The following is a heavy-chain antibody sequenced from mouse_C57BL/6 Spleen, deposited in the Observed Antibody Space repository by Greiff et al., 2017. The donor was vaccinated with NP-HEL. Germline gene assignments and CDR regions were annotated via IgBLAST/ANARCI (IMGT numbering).Heavy chain of an antibody. CDR3: ARLGVTTDYAMDY. V-gene: IGHV1-69*01. CDR1: GYTFTSYW. J-gene: IGHJ4*01. D-gene: IGHD2-1*01. CDR2: IDPSDSYT. Sequence: QVQLQQPGAELVMPGASVKLSCKASGYTFTSYWMHWVKQRPGQGLEWIGEIDPSDSYTNYNQKFKGKSTLTVDKSSSTAYMQLSSLTSEDSAVYYCARLGVTTDYAMDYWGQGTSVTVSS.